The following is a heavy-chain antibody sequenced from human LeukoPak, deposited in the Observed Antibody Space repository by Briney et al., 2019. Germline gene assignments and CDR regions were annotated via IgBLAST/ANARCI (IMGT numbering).Heavy chain of an antibody. D-gene: IGHD2-2*02. J-gene: IGHJ4*02. CDR3: ARDSSYCSSTSCYNYFDY. CDR1: GFTFSSYA. Sequence: SGGSLRLSCAASGFTFSSYAMSWVRQAPGKGLEWVSRTTGSGDTIYYADSVKGRFTISRDNAKNTLYLQMNSLRAEDTAVYYCARDSSYCSSTSCYNYFDYWGQGNLVTVSS. V-gene: IGHV3-23*01. CDR2: TTGSGDTI.